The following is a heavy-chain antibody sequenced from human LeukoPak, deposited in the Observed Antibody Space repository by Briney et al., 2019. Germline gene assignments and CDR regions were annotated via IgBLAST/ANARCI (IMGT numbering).Heavy chain of an antibody. V-gene: IGHV3-30*02. J-gene: IGHJ4*02. Sequence: PGGSLRLSCAASGFTFTSYWMTWVRQTPGKGLEWVAFIRFDESNKYYADSVKGRFTISRDNSKNTLYLQMNSLRAEDTAVYFCAKDGSTLTYYYFDYWGQGALVTVSS. CDR2: IRFDESNK. CDR3: AKDGSTLTYYYFDY. D-gene: IGHD4-17*01. CDR1: GFTFTSYW.